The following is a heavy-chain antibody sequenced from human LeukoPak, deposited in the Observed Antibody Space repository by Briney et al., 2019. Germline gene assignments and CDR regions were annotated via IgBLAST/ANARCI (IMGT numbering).Heavy chain of an antibody. Sequence: GGSLRLSCAASKFAFSSYAMRWVRQAPGKGLEWVSAISGGGGNTYYADSVKGRFTISRDKSKNTLYLQMNSLRAEDTAVYYCGKNRYSGSLSPFDIWGQGTMVTVSS. CDR1: KFAFSSYA. CDR2: ISGGGGNT. D-gene: IGHD1-26*01. V-gene: IGHV3-23*01. J-gene: IGHJ3*02. CDR3: GKNRYSGSLSPFDI.